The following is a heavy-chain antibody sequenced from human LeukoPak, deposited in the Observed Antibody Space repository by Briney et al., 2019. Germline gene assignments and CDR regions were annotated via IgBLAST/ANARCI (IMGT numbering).Heavy chain of an antibody. D-gene: IGHD4-17*01. Sequence: PSETLSLTCTVSGGSISSSSYYWGWIRQPPGKGLEWIGSIYYSGSTYYNPSLKSRVTISVDTSKNQFSLKLSSVTAADTAVYYCARDKDDYGDYVGYWGQGTLVTVCS. CDR3: ARDKDDYGDYVGY. V-gene: IGHV4-39*07. CDR2: IYYSGST. CDR1: GGSISSSSYY. J-gene: IGHJ4*02.